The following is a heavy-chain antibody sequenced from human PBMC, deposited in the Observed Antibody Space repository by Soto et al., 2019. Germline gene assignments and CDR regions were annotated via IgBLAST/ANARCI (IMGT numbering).Heavy chain of an antibody. CDR3: ASSFWIGYPFDY. D-gene: IGHD3-3*01. J-gene: IGHJ4*02. CDR2: ISATADST. CDR1: GFIFSSHA. Sequence: PGGSLRLSCAASGFIFSSHALTWVRQAPGKGLEWVSAISATADSTYYADPVQGRFTISRDNSKNTLYLQMNSLRAEDTAVYYCASSFWIGYPFDYWGQGTLVTVSS. V-gene: IGHV3-23*01.